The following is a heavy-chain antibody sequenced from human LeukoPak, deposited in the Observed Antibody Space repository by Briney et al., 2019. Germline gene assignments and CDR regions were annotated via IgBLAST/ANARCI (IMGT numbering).Heavy chain of an antibody. Sequence: GGSLRLSCAASGFTVSSNYMSWVRQAPGKGLEWVSVIYSGGSTYYADSVKGRFTISRDNSKNTLYLQMNSLRAEDTAVYYCAREYCSGGSCYSDYWGQGTLVTVSS. D-gene: IGHD2-15*01. J-gene: IGHJ4*02. CDR2: IYSGGST. CDR3: AREYCSGGSCYSDY. CDR1: GFTVSSNY. V-gene: IGHV3-66*01.